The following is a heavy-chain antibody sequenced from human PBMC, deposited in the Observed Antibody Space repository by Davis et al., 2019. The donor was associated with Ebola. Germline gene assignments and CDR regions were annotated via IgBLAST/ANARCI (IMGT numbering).Heavy chain of an antibody. CDR2: IYYSGST. Sequence: MPSETLSLTCTVSGGSISSSSYYWGWIRQPPGKGLEWIGSIYYSGSTYYNPSLKSRVTISVDTSKNQFSLKLSSVTAADTAVYYCARGYDFYGYYYDMDVWGQGTTVTVSS. CDR3: ARGYDFYGYYYDMDV. D-gene: IGHD3-3*01. V-gene: IGHV4-39*07. CDR1: GGSISSSSYY. J-gene: IGHJ6*02.